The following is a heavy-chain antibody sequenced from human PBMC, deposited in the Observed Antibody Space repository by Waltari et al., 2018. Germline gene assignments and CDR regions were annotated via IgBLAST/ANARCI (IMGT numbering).Heavy chain of an antibody. V-gene: IGHV4-59*08. CDR3: ATQIAYSSGTTHEI. CDR2: IYYSGST. D-gene: IGHD6-19*01. J-gene: IGHJ4*02. CDR1: GGSISSYY. Sequence: QVQLQESGPGLVKPSETLSLTCTVSGGSISSYYWSWIRQPPGKGLEWIGYIYYSGSTNYNPSLKSRVTISVDTSKNQFSLKLSSVTAADTAVYYCATQIAYSSGTTHEIWGQGTLVTVSS.